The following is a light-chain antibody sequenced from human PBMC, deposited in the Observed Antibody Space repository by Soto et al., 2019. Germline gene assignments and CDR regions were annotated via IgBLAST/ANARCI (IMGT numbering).Light chain of an antibody. J-gene: IGKJ1*01. CDR2: GAP. Sequence: EIVLTQFPGTLSLSPGERATLSCRASQSVGSNYLAWYQQRPGQPPNLLIFGAPHRAPDIPDRFSGSGSGTDSTLTISRLEPEDFAVYYCQQYGSSPWTFGQGTKVDIK. V-gene: IGKV3-20*01. CDR1: QSVGSNY. CDR3: QQYGSSPWT.